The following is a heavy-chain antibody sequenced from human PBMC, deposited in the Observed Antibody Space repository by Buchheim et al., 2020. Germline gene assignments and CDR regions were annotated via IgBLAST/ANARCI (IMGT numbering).Heavy chain of an antibody. CDR1: GFTFSSYA. J-gene: IGHJ4*02. Sequence: EVQLLESGGGLVQPGGSLRLSCAASGFTFSSYAMSWVRQAPGKGLEWVSAISGSGGSTYYADSVKGRFTISRDNSKNTLYLQMNGLRAEDTAVYYCATHYVWGSYRFTYFDYWGQGTL. V-gene: IGHV3-23*01. CDR2: ISGSGGST. CDR3: ATHYVWGSYRFTYFDY. D-gene: IGHD3-16*02.